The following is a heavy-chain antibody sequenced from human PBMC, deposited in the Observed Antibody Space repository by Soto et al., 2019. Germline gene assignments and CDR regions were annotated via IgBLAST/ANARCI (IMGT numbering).Heavy chain of an antibody. CDR2: INHRGST. J-gene: IGHJ6*03. Sequence: SETLSLTCAVYGGSFSGYYWSWIRQPPGKGLEWIGEINHRGSTTYIPSLKSRVTISVDTAKDQFSLRLTSLTAADTAVYFCARGGWGISSTPYYDNYYYMDIWGKGTTVTVSS. D-gene: IGHD3-22*01. CDR1: GGSFSGYY. CDR3: ARGGWGISSTPYYDNYYYMDI. V-gene: IGHV4-34*01.